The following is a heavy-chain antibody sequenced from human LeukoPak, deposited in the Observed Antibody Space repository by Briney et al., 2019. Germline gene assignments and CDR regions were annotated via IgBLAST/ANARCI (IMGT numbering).Heavy chain of an antibody. Sequence: PSETLSLTCTVSGGSISSYYWSWIRQPPGKGLEWIGYIYYSGSTNYNPSLKSRVTISVDTSKNQFSLKLSSVTAADTAVYYCARGRDYDILTGYYGGWFDPWGQGTLVTVSS. D-gene: IGHD3-9*01. CDR2: IYYSGST. J-gene: IGHJ5*02. V-gene: IGHV4-59*01. CDR1: GGSISSYY. CDR3: ARGRDYDILTGYYGGWFDP.